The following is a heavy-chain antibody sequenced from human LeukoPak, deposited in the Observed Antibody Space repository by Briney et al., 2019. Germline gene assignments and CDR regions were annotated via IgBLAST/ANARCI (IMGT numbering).Heavy chain of an antibody. Sequence: SETLSLTCTVSGGSISSYYWSWIRQPPGKGLEWIGYIYYSMSTNYNPSLKSRVTISVDTSKNQFSLKLSSVTAADTAVYYCARLTSYEDYYDSSGYYPAHFDYWGQGTLVTVSS. CDR2: IYYSMST. CDR1: GGSISSYY. V-gene: IGHV4-59*08. D-gene: IGHD3-22*01. CDR3: ARLTSYEDYYDSSGYYPAHFDY. J-gene: IGHJ4*02.